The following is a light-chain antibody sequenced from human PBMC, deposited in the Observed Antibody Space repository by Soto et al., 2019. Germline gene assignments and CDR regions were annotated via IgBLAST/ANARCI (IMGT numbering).Light chain of an antibody. CDR3: HQTYTIPCT. Sequence: DIQMTQSPSSVSASVGDRVTITCRTSQSFSNCFAWYQHRPGKAPKLLIYSATVLQRGVPSRLSGSGSGTHFTLNVSRLEDAASATYYCHQTYTIPCTFGQWTRGDSK. CDR1: QSFSNC. V-gene: IGKV1-39*01. CDR2: SAT. J-gene: IGKJ1*01.